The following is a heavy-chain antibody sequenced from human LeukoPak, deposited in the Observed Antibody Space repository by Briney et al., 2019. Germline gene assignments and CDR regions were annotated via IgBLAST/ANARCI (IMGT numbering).Heavy chain of an antibody. CDR3: ARVAIAVAADDAFDI. J-gene: IGHJ3*02. V-gene: IGHV4-34*01. CDR1: GGSFSGYY. Sequence: SETLSLTCAVHGGSFSGYYWSWIRQPPGKGLEWIGEINHSGSTNYNPSLKSRVTISVDTSKNQFSLKLSSVTAADTAVYYCARVAIAVAADDAFDIWGQGTMVTVSS. D-gene: IGHD6-19*01. CDR2: INHSGST.